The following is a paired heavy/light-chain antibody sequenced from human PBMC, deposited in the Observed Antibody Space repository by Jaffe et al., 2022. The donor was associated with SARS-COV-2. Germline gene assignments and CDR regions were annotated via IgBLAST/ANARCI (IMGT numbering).Heavy chain of an antibody. CDR1: GFTFSDYY. CDR3: ASEARPYSYFDY. CDR2: ISSSGSTI. V-gene: IGHV3-11*01. J-gene: IGHJ4*02. Sequence: QVQLVESGGGLVKPGGSLRLSCAASGFTFSDYYMSWIRQAPGKGLEWVSYISSSGSTIYYADSVKGRFTISRDNAKNSLYLQMNSLRAEDTAVYYCASEARPYSYFDYWGQGTLVTVSS. D-gene: IGHD6-6*01.
Light chain of an antibody. J-gene: IGLJ1*01. Sequence: SYVLTQPPSVSVAPGQTARITCGGNNIGSKSVHWYQQKPGQAPVLVVYDDSDRPSGIPERFSGSNSGNTATLTISRVEAGDEADYYCQVWDSSSDYVFGTGTKVTVL. CDR2: DDS. CDR3: QVWDSSSDYV. CDR1: NIGSKS. V-gene: IGLV3-21*02.